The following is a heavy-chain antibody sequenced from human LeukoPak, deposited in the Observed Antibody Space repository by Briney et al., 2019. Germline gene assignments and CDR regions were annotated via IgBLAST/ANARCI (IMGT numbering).Heavy chain of an antibody. V-gene: IGHV1-69-2*01. D-gene: IGHD6-6*01. Sequence: ASVKVSCKVSGYTFTDYYMHWVQQAPGKGLEWMGLVDPEDGETIYAEKFQGRVTITADTSTDTAYMELSSLRSEDTAVYYCARDSARAPVIAARTFDYWGQGTLVTVSS. CDR2: VDPEDGET. J-gene: IGHJ4*02. CDR3: ARDSARAPVIAARTFDY. CDR1: GYTFTDYY.